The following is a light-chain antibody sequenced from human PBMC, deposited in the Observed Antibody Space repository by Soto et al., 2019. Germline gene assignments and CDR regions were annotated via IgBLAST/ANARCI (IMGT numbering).Light chain of an antibody. CDR2: EVT. V-gene: IGLV2-8*01. J-gene: IGLJ3*02. Sequence: QSALTQPPSASGSPGQSVTISCTGTSSDVGGYNYVSWYQQYPGRAPKLMIYEVTKRPSGVPDRFSGSKSGNTASLTVSGLQADDEADYYCSSYAASNNFYFVFGGGTTVTVL. CDR1: SSDVGGYNY. CDR3: SSYAASNNFYFV.